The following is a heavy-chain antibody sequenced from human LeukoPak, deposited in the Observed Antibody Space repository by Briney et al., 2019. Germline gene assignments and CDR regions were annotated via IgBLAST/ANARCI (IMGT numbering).Heavy chain of an antibody. CDR1: GYTFTSYY. Sequence: GASVKVSCKASGYTFTSYYMHWVRQAPGQGLEWMGIINPSGGSTSYAQKFQGRVTMTRDMSTSTVYMELSSLRSEDTAVYYCARDREMATKYDYWGQGTLVTVSS. J-gene: IGHJ4*02. CDR2: INPSGGST. V-gene: IGHV1-46*01. CDR3: ARDREMATKYDY. D-gene: IGHD5-24*01.